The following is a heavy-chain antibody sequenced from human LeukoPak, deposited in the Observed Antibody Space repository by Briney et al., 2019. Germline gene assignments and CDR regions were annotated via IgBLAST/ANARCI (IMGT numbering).Heavy chain of an antibody. CDR2: INNSGGST. V-gene: IGHV3-23*01. CDR3: AKIGGNVVY. CDR1: GFTFSDYY. D-gene: IGHD4-23*01. Sequence: GGSLRLSCAASGFTFSDYYMSWVRQAPGKGLEWVSSINNSGGSTYYADSVKGRFAISRDNPKNTLYLQMNSLRAEDTAVYYCAKIGGNVVYWGQGTLVTVSS. J-gene: IGHJ4*02.